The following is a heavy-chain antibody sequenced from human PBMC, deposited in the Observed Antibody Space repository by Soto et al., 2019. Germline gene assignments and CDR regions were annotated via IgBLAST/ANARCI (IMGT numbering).Heavy chain of an antibody. CDR1: GDSVYSNSAA. Sequence: SQTFSITYHISGDSVYSNSAAWNWFRHSPSRGLEWLGRTYYRSKWYYDYSVSVKSRITINPDTSKNQFSLQLNSVTPEDTAVYYCARVPGPWGQGTLVTVSS. V-gene: IGHV6-1*01. CDR3: ARVPGP. D-gene: IGHD2-2*01. CDR2: TYYRSKWYY. J-gene: IGHJ5*02.